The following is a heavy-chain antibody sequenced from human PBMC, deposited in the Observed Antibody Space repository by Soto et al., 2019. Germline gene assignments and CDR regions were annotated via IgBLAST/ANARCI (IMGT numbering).Heavy chain of an antibody. Sequence: QVQLVESGGGVVQPGRPLRLSCAASGFTFSSYALHWVRQAPGKGLEWVAVISYDGKKKFYADSVKGRFTISRDNSKNTRYLQLNSLRVEDTAVYYCARSVAFWSGNEPNNWFDPWGQGTLVTVSS. CDR1: GFTFSSYA. D-gene: IGHD3-3*01. CDR3: ARSVAFWSGNEPNNWFDP. CDR2: ISYDGKKK. V-gene: IGHV3-30*04. J-gene: IGHJ5*02.